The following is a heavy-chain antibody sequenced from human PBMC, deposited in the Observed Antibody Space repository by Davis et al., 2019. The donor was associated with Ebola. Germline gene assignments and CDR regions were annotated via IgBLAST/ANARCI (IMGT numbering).Heavy chain of an antibody. Sequence: LGGSLRLSCAASGFTFSAYSMNWVRQAPGKGLEWVSYISDSSTTIYYADSVKGRFTISRDNAKNSLYLQMNSLRDEDTAVYYCATDRNWDFDYWGQGTLVTVSS. D-gene: IGHD7-27*01. CDR3: ATDRNWDFDY. J-gene: IGHJ4*02. CDR2: ISDSSTTI. V-gene: IGHV3-48*02. CDR1: GFTFSAYS.